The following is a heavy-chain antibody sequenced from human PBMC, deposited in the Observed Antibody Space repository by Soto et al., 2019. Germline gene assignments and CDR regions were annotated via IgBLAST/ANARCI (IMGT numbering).Heavy chain of an antibody. CDR1: GYSFTSYW. J-gene: IGHJ4*02. V-gene: IGHV5-51*01. CDR2: IYPGDSDT. Sequence: GESLKISCKGSGYSFTSYWIGWVRQMPGKGLEWMGIIYPGDSDTRYSPSFQGQVTISADKSISTAYLQWSSLKASDTAVYYCARDRWVRYSGYDWHFDYWGQGTLVTVSS. CDR3: ARDRWVRYSGYDWHFDY. D-gene: IGHD5-12*01.